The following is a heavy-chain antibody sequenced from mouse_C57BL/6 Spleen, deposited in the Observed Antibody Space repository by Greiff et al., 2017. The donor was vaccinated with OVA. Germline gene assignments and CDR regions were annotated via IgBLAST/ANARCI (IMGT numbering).Heavy chain of an antibody. CDR3: ARGGVITKVVDVFDY. CDR1: GYTFTSYW. Sequence: QVQLQQPGAELVKPGASVKLSCKASGYTFTSYWMHWVKQRPGRGLEWLGRIDPNSGGTKYNEKFKSKATLTVDQPSSPAYMQLSSLTTKDSAVYDCARGGVITKVVDVFDYWGQGTTLTVSS. V-gene: IGHV1-72*01. J-gene: IGHJ2*01. CDR2: IDPNSGGT. D-gene: IGHD1-1*01.